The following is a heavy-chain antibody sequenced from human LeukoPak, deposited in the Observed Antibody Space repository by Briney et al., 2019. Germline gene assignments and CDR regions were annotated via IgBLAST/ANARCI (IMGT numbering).Heavy chain of an antibody. CDR2: INPSGGST. CDR3: ARDRGDYDGSGYYQVLGD. CDR1: GYTFTSYY. V-gene: IGHV1-46*01. D-gene: IGHD3-22*01. Sequence: ASVKVSCKASGYTFTSYYMHWVRQAPGQGLEWMGIINPSGGSTSYAQKFQGRVTMTRDMSTSTVYMELSSLRSEDTAVYYCARDRGDYDGSGYYQVLGDWGQGTLVTVSS. J-gene: IGHJ4*02.